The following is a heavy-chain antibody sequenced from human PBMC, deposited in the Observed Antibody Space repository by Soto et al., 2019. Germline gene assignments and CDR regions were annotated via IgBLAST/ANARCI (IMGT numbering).Heavy chain of an antibody. J-gene: IGHJ4*02. D-gene: IGHD5-18*01. Sequence: SETLSLTCTVSGGSISSYYWSWIRQPPGKGLEWIGYIYYSGSTNYNPSLKSRVTISVDTSKNQFSLKLSSVTAADTAVYYCARANTADTAMVTGYLDYWGQGTLVTVSS. V-gene: IGHV4-59*01. CDR1: GGSISSYY. CDR3: ARANTADTAMVTGYLDY. CDR2: IYYSGST.